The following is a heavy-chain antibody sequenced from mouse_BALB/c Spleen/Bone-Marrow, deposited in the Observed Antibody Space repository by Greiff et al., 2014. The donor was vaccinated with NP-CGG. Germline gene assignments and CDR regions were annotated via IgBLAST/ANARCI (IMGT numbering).Heavy chain of an antibody. CDR1: GFSLTDYG. D-gene: IGHD1-1*01. CDR3: AKHDTTVVVDY. V-gene: IGHV2-6-5*01. J-gene: IGHJ2*01. CDR2: IWGGGIT. Sequence: QVQLKQSGPGLVAPSQSLSITCTVSGFSLTDYGVSWIRQPPGKGLEWLGVIWGGGITYYNSTLKSRLSISKDSSKSQVFLKMNRLQTDDTAMYYCAKHDTTVVVDYWGQGTTLTVSS.